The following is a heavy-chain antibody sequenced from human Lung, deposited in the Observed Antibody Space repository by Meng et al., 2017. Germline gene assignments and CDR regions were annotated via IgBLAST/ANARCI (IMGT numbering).Heavy chain of an antibody. CDR2: INPKSGDT. Sequence: QVRLVQPGPELKKPGASVKVSCKASVSTFPDYWLHWVRRAPGQGLEWMGRINPKSGDTHYAQRFQGRVTMTGDTSISTAYMELSGLRSDDTAMYYCARDEDISAAGKLFGDYWGQGTLVTVSS. V-gene: IGHV1-2*06. J-gene: IGHJ4*02. CDR1: VSTFPDYW. CDR3: ARDEDISAAGKLFGDY. D-gene: IGHD6-13*01.